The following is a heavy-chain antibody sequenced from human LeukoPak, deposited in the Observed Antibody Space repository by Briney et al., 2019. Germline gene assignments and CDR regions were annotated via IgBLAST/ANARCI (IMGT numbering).Heavy chain of an antibody. CDR3: ARRTIFGVETLLDY. CDR1: GGTFSSYA. CDR2: IIPIFGTA. Sequence: GASVKVSCTASGGTFSSYAISWVRQAPGPGSEWMGGIIPIFGTANYAQKFQGRVTITADESTSTAYMELSSLRSEDTAVYYCARRTIFGVETLLDYWGQGTLVTVSS. V-gene: IGHV1-69*13. J-gene: IGHJ4*02. D-gene: IGHD3-3*01.